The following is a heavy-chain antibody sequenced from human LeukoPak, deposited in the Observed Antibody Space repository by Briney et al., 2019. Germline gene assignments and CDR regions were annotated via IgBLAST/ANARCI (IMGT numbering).Heavy chain of an antibody. CDR1: GGTFSSYA. J-gene: IGHJ5*02. CDR2: IIPILGIA. V-gene: IGHV1-69*04. D-gene: IGHD3-10*01. Sequence: ASVKVSCKASGGTFSSYAISWVRQAPGQGLEWMGRIIPILGIANYAQKFQGRVTITADKSTSTAYMELSSLRSKDTAVYYCARAPIRTFGELFTDWFDPWGQGTLVTVSS. CDR3: ARAPIRTFGELFTDWFDP.